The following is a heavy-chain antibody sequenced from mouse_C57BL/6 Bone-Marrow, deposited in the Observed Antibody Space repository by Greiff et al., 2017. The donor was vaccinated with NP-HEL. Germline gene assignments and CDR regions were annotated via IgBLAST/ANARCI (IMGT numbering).Heavy chain of an antibody. J-gene: IGHJ2*01. CDR3: ASPGYYGSSYDFDY. D-gene: IGHD1-1*01. V-gene: IGHV1-39*01. CDR1: GYSFTDYN. Sequence: VHVKQSGPELVKPGASVKISCKASGYSFTDYNMNWVKQSNGKSLEWIGVINPNYGTTSYNQKFKGKATLTVDQSTSTAYMQLNSLTSEDSAVYYCASPGYYGSSYDFDYWGQGTTLTVSS. CDR2: INPNYGTT.